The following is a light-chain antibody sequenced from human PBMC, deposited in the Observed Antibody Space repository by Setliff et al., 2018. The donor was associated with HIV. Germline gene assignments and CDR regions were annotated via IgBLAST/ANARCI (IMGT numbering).Light chain of an antibody. CDR1: SSDVGGYDF. J-gene: IGLJ1*01. Sequence: QSALTQPASVSGSPGQSITISCIGTSSDVGGYDFVSWYQQRPGKAPKLTIFDVSERPSGVSHRFSASKSGNTASLTISGLQTEDEANYFCASYRSPATYVFGIGTKVTVL. V-gene: IGLV2-14*03. CDR2: DVS. CDR3: ASYRSPATYV.